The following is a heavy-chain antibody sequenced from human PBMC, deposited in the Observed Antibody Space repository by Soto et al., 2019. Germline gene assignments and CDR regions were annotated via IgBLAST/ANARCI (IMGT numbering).Heavy chain of an antibody. D-gene: IGHD1-20*01. V-gene: IGHV4-61*01. J-gene: IGHJ6*02. CDR2: IYYSGST. Sequence: PSETLSLTCTVSGGSVSSVSYYWSWIRQPPGKGLEWIGYIYYSGSTNYNPSLKSRVTISVDTSKNQFSLKLSSVTAADTAVYYCARITGTGYYYGMDVWGQGTTVPSP. CDR3: ARITGTGYYYGMDV. CDR1: GGSVSSVSYY.